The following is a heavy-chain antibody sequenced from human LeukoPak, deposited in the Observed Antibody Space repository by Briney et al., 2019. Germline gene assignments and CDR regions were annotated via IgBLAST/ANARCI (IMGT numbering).Heavy chain of an antibody. CDR3: ARPSSEYDYVWGSYRYTYYFDY. D-gene: IGHD3-16*02. CDR1: GYTFTGYY. Sequence: ASVKVSCKASGYTFTGYYMHWVRQAPGQGLEWMGWINPNSGGTNYAQKFQGRVTMTRDTSISTAYMELSRLRSDDTAVYYCARPSSEYDYVWGSYRYTYYFDYWGQGTLVTVSS. V-gene: IGHV1-2*02. J-gene: IGHJ4*02. CDR2: INPNSGGT.